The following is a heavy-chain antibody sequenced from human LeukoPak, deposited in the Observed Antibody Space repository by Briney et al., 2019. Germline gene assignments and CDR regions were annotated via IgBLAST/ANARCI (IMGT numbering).Heavy chain of an antibody. J-gene: IGHJ5*02. D-gene: IGHD3-22*01. CDR2: INPSGGST. V-gene: IGHV1-46*01. CDR3: ARGQHYYDSSGYPGGNWFDP. Sequence: VASVTVSCKASGYTFTSYYMHWVRQAPGQGLEWMGIINPSGGSTSYAQKFQGRVTMTRDTSTSTVYMELSSLRSEDTAVYYCARGQHYYDSSGYPGGNWFDPWGQGTLVTVSS. CDR1: GYTFTSYY.